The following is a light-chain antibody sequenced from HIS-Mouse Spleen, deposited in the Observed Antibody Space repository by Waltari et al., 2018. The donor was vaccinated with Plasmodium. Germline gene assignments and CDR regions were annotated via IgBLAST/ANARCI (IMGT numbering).Light chain of an antibody. CDR3: QQIYSTWT. Sequence: DIQMTQSPSSLSASVGDRVTITCRASQSISSYLNWYQQKPGKAPNLLIYDASRLQRGGPSRFGGSGSGTDFTLTIRRLQPEYFATHYCQQIYSTWTFGQGTKVEIK. J-gene: IGKJ1*01. CDR1: QSISSY. CDR2: DAS. V-gene: IGKV1-39*01.